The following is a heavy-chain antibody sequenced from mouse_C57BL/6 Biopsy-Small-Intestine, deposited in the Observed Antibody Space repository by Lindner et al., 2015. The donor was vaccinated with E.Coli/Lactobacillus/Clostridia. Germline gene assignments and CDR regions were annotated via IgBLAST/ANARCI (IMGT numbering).Heavy chain of an antibody. D-gene: IGHD1-1*01. V-gene: IGHV1-9*01. CDR1: GYTFTGYW. CDR2: ILPGGGST. J-gene: IGHJ3*01. CDR3: ATHYYGSSLGFAY. Sequence: VQLQESGAELMKPGASMKLSCKATGYTFTGYWIEWVKQRPGHGLEWIGEILPGGGSTNYNEKFKGKATFTADTSSNTAYMQLSSLTTEDSAVYFCATHYYGSSLGFAYWGQGTLVTVSA.